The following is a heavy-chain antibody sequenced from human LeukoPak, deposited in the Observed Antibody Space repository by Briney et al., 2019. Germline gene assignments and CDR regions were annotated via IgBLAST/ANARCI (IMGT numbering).Heavy chain of an antibody. D-gene: IGHD2-15*01. CDR1: GGTFSSYA. J-gene: IGHJ4*02. CDR3: AGYCSGGSCYDLYFDY. V-gene: IGHV1-69*05. Sequence: SVKVSCKASGGTFSSYAISWVRQAPAQGLEWMGGIIPIFGTANYAQKFQGRVTITTDESTSTAYMELSSLRSEDTAVYYCAGYCSGGSCYDLYFDYWGQGTLVTVSS. CDR2: IIPIFGTA.